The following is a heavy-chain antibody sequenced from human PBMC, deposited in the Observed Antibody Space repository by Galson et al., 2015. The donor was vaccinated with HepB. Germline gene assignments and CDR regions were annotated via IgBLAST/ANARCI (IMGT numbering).Heavy chain of an antibody. CDR1: GFTFHNYW. CDR3: YDGHYSGR. Sequence: SLRLSCAASGFTFHNYWMNWVRHTPGKGLEWVASMKQDGGEKHYLDAVRGRFTISGDAATNSLLLQMNSLRAEDTAVYHCYDGHYSGRWGQGTQVTVSS. J-gene: IGHJ4*02. D-gene: IGHD4-17*01. V-gene: IGHV3-7*01. CDR2: MKQDGGEK.